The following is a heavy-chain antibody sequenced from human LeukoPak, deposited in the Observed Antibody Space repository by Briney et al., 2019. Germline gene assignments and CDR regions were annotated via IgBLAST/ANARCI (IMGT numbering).Heavy chain of an antibody. J-gene: IGHJ1*01. D-gene: IGHD4-23*01. Sequence: GGSLRLSCVASGFTFSSHWMSWVRQAPGKGLEWVANLNQDASASYYVDSVKGRFTISRDNAESSLYLQMSNLRAEDMAVYYCATSADSPGNSWGQGTLITVSS. CDR3: ATSADSPGNS. CDR2: LNQDASAS. CDR1: GFTFSSHW. V-gene: IGHV3-7*01.